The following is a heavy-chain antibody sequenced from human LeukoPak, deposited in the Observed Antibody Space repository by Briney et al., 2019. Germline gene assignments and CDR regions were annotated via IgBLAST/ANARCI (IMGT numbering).Heavy chain of an antibody. J-gene: IGHJ4*02. CDR2: IIPILDIP. CDR1: GGTFSSYA. CDR3: ARGGEFCGDDCYEWIFDY. V-gene: IGHV1-69*04. Sequence: SVKVSCKASGGTFSSYAFSWVRQAPGQGLEWVGSIIPILDIPNYAHKFQGRVTISADKSTTTAYLEISGLISEDTAVYFCARGGEFCGDDCYEWIFDYWGQGSLVTVSS. D-gene: IGHD2-21*02.